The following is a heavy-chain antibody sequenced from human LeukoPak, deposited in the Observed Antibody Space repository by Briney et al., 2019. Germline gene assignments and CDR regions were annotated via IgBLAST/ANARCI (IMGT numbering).Heavy chain of an antibody. CDR2: ISSSSSTI. V-gene: IGHV3-48*01. J-gene: IGHJ3*02. CDR1: GFTFSTYS. CDR3: ARSKRNGFDI. Sequence: GGSLRLSCAASGFTFSTYSMNWVRQAPGKGLEWVSYISSSSSTIYYADSVKGRFTISRDTAKNSLYLQMNSLRAEDTAVYYCARSKRNGFDIWGQGTMVTVSS.